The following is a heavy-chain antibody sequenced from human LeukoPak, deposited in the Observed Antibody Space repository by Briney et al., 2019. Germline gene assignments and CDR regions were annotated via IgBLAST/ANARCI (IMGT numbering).Heavy chain of an antibody. D-gene: IGHD3-9*01. CDR1: GFTFDDYA. CDR2: ISWNSGSI. J-gene: IGHJ4*02. CDR3: AKDPSDILTGPPDY. V-gene: IGHV3-9*01. Sequence: GRSLRLSCAASGFTFDDYAMHWVRQAPGKGLEWVSGISWNSGSIGYADSVKGRFTISRDNAKNSLYLQMNSLRAEDTALYYCAKDPSDILTGPPDYWGQGTLVTVSS.